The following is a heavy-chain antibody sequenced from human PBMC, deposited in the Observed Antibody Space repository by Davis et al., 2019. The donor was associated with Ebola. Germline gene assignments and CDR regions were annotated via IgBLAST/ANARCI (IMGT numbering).Heavy chain of an antibody. CDR3: ARAPDSSGYNKAGDAFDI. V-gene: IGHV4-4*07. D-gene: IGHD3-22*01. CDR1: GGSISSYY. Sequence: PSETLSLTCTVSGGSISSYYWSWIRQPAGKGLEWIGRIYTSGSTNYNPSLKSRVTMSVDTSKNQFSLKLSSVTAADTAVYYCARAPDSSGYNKAGDAFDIWGQGTMVTVSS. CDR2: IYTSGST. J-gene: IGHJ3*02.